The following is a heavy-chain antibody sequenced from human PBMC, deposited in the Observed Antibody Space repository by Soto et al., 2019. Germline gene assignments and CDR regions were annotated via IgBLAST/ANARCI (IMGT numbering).Heavy chain of an antibody. CDR1: GFTFSSYA. Sequence: GGSLRLSCAASGFTFSSYAMHWVRQAPGKGLEYVSAISSNGGSTYYANSVKGRFTISRDNSKNTLYLQMGSLRAEDMAVYYCARVAGDYYYYYMDVWGKGTTVTVSS. V-gene: IGHV3-64*01. CDR3: ARVAGDYYYYYMDV. D-gene: IGHD6-19*01. CDR2: ISSNGGST. J-gene: IGHJ6*03.